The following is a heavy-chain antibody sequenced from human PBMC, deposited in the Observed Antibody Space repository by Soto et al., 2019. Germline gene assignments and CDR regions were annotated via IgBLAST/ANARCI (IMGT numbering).Heavy chain of an antibody. CDR3: AKQRGGYDRDFDY. Sequence: PGGSLRLSCAASGFTVSSNYLSWVRQAPGKGLEWVSVIYSGGSTYYADSVKGRFTISRDNSKSTLYLQMNTLRVEDTAVYYCAKQRGGYDRDFDYWGQGTLVTVSS. J-gene: IGHJ4*02. CDR1: GFTVSSNY. V-gene: IGHV3-66*01. D-gene: IGHD5-12*01. CDR2: IYSGGST.